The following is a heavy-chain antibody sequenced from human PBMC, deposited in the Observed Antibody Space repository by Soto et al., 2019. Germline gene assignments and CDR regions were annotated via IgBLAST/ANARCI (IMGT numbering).Heavy chain of an antibody. CDR3: ARDLGRVGVVTYYGMDG. CDR1: GFTFSSYS. J-gene: IGHJ6*04. Sequence: VGSLRLSFAASGFTFSSYSMNWVRQAPGKGLEWVSSISSSSSYIYYADSVKGRFTITRDNAKNSLYLQMNSLRAEDTAVYYCARDLGRVGVVTYYGMDGSGKG. CDR2: ISSSSSYI. D-gene: IGHD3-3*01. V-gene: IGHV3-21*01.